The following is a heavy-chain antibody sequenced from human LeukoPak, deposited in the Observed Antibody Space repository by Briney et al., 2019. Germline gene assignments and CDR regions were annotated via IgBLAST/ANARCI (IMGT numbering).Heavy chain of an antibody. Sequence: GGSLRLSCVASDFTFSDFGMHWVRQAPGKGLEWLSFIRYDGSNNYHADSVKGRFSISRDNSKNTLHLQMNTLRPDDTAVYYCARTAVAGTLRWFDLWGQGTLVIVSS. CDR1: DFTFSDFG. D-gene: IGHD6-19*01. CDR2: IRYDGSNN. J-gene: IGHJ5*02. CDR3: ARTAVAGTLRWFDL. V-gene: IGHV3-30*02.